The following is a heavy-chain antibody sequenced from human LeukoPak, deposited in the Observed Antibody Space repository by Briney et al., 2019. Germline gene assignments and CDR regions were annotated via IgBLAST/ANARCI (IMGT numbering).Heavy chain of an antibody. CDR3: ARVRDYSGYDYYFDH. Sequence: GASVKVSCKASGYTFTGYYMHWVRQAPGQGLEWMGRINPNSGGTNYAQKFQGRVTMTRDTSISTAYMELSRLRSDDTAVYYCARVRDYSGYDYYFDHWGQGTLVTVSS. CDR1: GYTFTGYY. V-gene: IGHV1-2*06. J-gene: IGHJ4*02. CDR2: INPNSGGT. D-gene: IGHD5-12*01.